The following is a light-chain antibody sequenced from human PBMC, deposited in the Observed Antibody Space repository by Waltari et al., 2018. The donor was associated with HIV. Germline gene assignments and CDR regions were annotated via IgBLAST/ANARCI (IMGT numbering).Light chain of an antibody. CDR1: SRDVAGYHY. J-gene: IGLJ2*01. Sequence: HSALPQPASVSESPGHSITLPCTGTSRDVAGYHYLSWYQQHPGNAPKLMIYEVSNRPSGVSNRFSGSKSGNTASLTISGLQAEDEADYYCSSYTSSSTRVFGGGTKLTVL. CDR2: EVS. V-gene: IGLV2-14*01. CDR3: SSYTSSSTRV.